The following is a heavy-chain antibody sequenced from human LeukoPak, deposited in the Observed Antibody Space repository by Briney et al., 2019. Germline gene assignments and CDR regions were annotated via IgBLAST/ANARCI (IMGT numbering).Heavy chain of an antibody. CDR2: IYSGGST. D-gene: IGHD1-26*01. J-gene: IGHJ4*02. Sequence: GGSLRLSCAASGFTVSSNYMSWVRQAPGKGLEWVSVIYSGGSTYYADSVKGRFTISRDNSKNTLYLQMNSLRAEDTAVYYCARDPSLYSGSYGDGRDAFLFYYWGQGTLVTVSS. V-gene: IGHV3-53*01. CDR3: ARDPSLYSGSYGDGRDAFLFYY. CDR1: GFTVSSNY.